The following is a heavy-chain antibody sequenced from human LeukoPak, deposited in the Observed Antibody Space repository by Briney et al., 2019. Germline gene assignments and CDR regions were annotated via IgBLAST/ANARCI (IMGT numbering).Heavy chain of an antibody. V-gene: IGHV4-30-4*01. Sequence: PSETLSLTCTVSGGSISSGDYYWSWIRQPPGKGLEWIGYIYYSGSTYYNPSLKSRVTISVDTSKNQFSLKLSSVTAVDTAVYYCARVREIRYYFDYWGQGTLVTVSS. D-gene: IGHD1-26*01. CDR1: GGSISSGDYY. J-gene: IGHJ4*02. CDR2: IYYSGST. CDR3: ARVREIRYYFDY.